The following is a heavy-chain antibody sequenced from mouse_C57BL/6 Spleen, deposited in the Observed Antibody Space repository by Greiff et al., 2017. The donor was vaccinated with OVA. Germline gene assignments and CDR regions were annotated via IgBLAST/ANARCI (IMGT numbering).Heavy chain of an antibody. CDR2: INPYNGGT. CDR1: GYTFTDYY. V-gene: IGHV1-19*01. D-gene: IGHD1-1*01. CDR3: ARGEGTTESYFDY. J-gene: IGHJ2*01. Sequence: DVKLQESGPVLVKPGASVKMSCKASGYTFTDYYMNWVKQSHGKSLEWIGVINPYNGGTSYNQKFKDKATLTVDKSSSTAYMELNSLTSEDSAVYYCARGEGTTESYFDYWGQGTTLTVSS.